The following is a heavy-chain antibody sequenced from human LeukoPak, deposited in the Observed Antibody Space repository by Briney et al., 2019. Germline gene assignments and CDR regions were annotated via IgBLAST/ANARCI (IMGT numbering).Heavy chain of an antibody. CDR3: AKDIGSGGRTTYFDY. D-gene: IGHD1-7*01. Sequence: GGSLRLSCAASGFTFSSYWMHWVRQAPGRGLEWVSGISWNSGSIGYADSVKGRFTISRDNAKNSLYLQMNSLRAEDTALYYCAKDIGSGGRTTYFDYWGQGTLVTVSS. V-gene: IGHV3-9*01. CDR1: GFTFSSYW. J-gene: IGHJ4*02. CDR2: ISWNSGSI.